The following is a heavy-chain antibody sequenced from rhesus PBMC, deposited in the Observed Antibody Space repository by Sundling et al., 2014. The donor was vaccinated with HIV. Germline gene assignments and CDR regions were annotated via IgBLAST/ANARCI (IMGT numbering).Heavy chain of an antibody. CDR3: ARNPYSSDWSTIVAAGPMDY. Sequence: QVQLQESGPGLVKPSETLSLTCAVSGGSISSNYWSWIRQAPGKGLEWIGYIYGSGSSTNYNPSLKSRVTISTDTSKKQFSLKLSSVTAADTAVYYCARNPYSSDWSTIVAAGPMDYWGQGVLVTVSS. CDR2: IYGSGSST. D-gene: IGHD6-31*01. J-gene: IGHJ4*01. CDR1: GGSISSNY. V-gene: IGHV4-169*01.